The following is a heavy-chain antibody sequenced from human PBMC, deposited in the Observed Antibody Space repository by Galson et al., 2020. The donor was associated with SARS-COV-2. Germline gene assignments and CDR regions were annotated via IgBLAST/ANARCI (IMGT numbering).Heavy chain of an antibody. CDR2: IYYRGSI. V-gene: IGHV4-59*01. D-gene: IGHD2-15*01. Sequence: SETLSLTRTVSGGSITSYFWSWIRQTPGKGLEWIGYIYYRGSINYNPSLKSRVTMSVDTSKNQFSLKLSSVTAADTAVYYCARELRDNWIDPWGQGTLVIVSS. CDR1: GGSITSYF. J-gene: IGHJ5*02. CDR3: ARELRDNWIDP.